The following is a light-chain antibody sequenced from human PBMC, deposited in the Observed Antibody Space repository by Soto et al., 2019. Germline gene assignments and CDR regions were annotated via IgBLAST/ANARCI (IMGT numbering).Light chain of an antibody. CDR2: DAS. CDR1: QSIGTW. CDR3: QEYNSYPVT. V-gene: IGKV1-5*01. J-gene: IGKJ5*01. Sequence: DIQVTQFPATLSAFVGDRVTISCRARQSIGTWLAWYQQKPGKAPKLLIYDASTLESGGPSRFSGCGSATDVSFNITSLQPEDVATSYRQEYNSYPVTFGQGTRMEN.